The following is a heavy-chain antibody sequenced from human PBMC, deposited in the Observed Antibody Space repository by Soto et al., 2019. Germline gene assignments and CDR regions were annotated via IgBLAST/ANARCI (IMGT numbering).Heavy chain of an antibody. CDR2: IWYDGSNE. V-gene: IGHV3-33*01. D-gene: IGHD3-10*01. J-gene: IGHJ4*02. Sequence: TWWSLRLSCSASVYSFRSYGMHWVRQAPGKGLEWVALIWYDGSNEYYADSVQGRFTISRDNSETTVYLQMNSLSVEDTAIYYCARERGFVRGVLRYYLDYWGQGTLVTVSS. CDR1: VYSFRSYG. CDR3: ARERGFVRGVLRYYLDY.